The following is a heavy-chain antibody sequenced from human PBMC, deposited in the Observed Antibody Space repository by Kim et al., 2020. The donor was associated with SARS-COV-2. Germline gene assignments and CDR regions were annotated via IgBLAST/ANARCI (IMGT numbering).Heavy chain of an antibody. J-gene: IGHJ3*02. CDR3: AKDPYSGSYFDAFDI. V-gene: IGHV3-9*01. D-gene: IGHD1-26*01. Sequence: ADSVKGRFTISRDNAKNSLYLQMNSLRAEDTALYYCAKDPYSGSYFDAFDIWGQGTMVTVSS.